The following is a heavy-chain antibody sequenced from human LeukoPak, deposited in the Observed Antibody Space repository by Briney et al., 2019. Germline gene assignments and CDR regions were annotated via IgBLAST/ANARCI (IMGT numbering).Heavy chain of an antibody. D-gene: IGHD5-24*01. CDR2: IHYDGKI. Sequence: GGSLRLSCAASGFIVSGKFMSWVRQAPGKGLEWVSIIHYDGKIRYAGSVGGRFTIYRDDSENTLFLQMNSLRVDDTAVYFCASGNGYLQPYWGQGTLVTVSS. CDR3: ASGNGYLQPY. CDR1: GFIVSGKF. V-gene: IGHV3-53*01. J-gene: IGHJ4*02.